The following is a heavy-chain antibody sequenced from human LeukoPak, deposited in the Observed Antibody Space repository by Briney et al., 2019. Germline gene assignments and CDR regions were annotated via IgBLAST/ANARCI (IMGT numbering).Heavy chain of an antibody. CDR3: ARNYGDYIGIMAPFDY. CDR2: INAGNGNT. V-gene: IGHV1-3*01. D-gene: IGHD4-17*01. J-gene: IGHJ4*02. CDR1: GYTFTSYA. Sequence: ASVKVSCKASGYTFTSYAMHWVRQAPGQRLEWMGWINAGNGNTKYSQKFQGRVTITRDTSASTAYMELSSLRSGDTAVYYCARNYGDYIGIMAPFDYWGQGTLVTVSS.